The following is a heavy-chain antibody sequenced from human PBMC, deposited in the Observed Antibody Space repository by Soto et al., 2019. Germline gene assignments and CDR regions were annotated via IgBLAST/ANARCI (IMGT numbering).Heavy chain of an antibody. V-gene: IGHV1-18*04. Sequence: QVQLVQSGAEMKKPGASVKVSCKASGYNFASYGLSWVRQAPGQGLEWMGWINVYNGDTNYAQRLQGRVTMTTDTSTSTAYMELRSLRSDDTAVYYCARDCTGGGCYPIYWGQGTLVTVSS. CDR2: INVYNGDT. J-gene: IGHJ4*02. CDR3: ARDCTGGGCYPIY. CDR1: GYNFASYG. D-gene: IGHD2-8*02.